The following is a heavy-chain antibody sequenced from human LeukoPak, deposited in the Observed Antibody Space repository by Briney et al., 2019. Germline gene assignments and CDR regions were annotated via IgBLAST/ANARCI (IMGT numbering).Heavy chain of an antibody. CDR1: GYTFTSYG. V-gene: IGHV1-18*01. D-gene: IGHD3-3*01. CDR2: ISAYNGNT. CDR3: AREYGSVRYYDFWSGYYSWFDP. Sequence: ASVKVSCKASGYTFTSYGISWVRQAPGQGLEWMGWISAYNGNTNYAQKLQGRVTMTTDTSTSTAYMELRSLRSDDTPVYYCAREYGSVRYYDFWSGYYSWFDPWGQGTLVTVSS. J-gene: IGHJ5*02.